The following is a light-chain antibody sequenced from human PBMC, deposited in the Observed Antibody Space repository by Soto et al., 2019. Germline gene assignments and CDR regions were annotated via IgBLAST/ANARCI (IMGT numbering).Light chain of an antibody. V-gene: IGLV3-1*01. CDR2: QDS. CDR3: PAWDSSTAPYV. J-gene: IGLJ1*01. CDR1: KLGDKY. Sequence: SYELTQPPSVSVSPGQTASITCSGDKLGDKYACWYQQKPGQSPVLVIYQDSKRPSGIPERFSGSNSGNTATLTISGTQAMDEADYYCPAWDSSTAPYVFGTGTKLTVL.